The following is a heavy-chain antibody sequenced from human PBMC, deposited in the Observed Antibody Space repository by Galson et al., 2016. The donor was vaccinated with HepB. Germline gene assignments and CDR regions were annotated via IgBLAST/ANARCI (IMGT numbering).Heavy chain of an antibody. V-gene: IGHV3-23*01. D-gene: IGHD3-16*01. Sequence: SLRLSCAGSGFTFSRYAMTWVRQAPGKGLENVSSISVTGNSRAYAESVKGRFTISRDNSRSMLFLEMNGLKGEDTGVYYCVRGSTTPDVWGKGTTVTVSS. CDR2: ISVTGNSR. CDR1: GFTFSRYA. CDR3: VRGSTTPDV. J-gene: IGHJ6*04.